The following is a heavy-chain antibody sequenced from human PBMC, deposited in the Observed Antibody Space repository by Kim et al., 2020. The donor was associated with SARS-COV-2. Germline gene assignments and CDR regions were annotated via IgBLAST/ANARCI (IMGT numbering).Heavy chain of an antibody. D-gene: IGHD6-19*01. Sequence: YNPSLKSRVTISVDPSKNQFSLKLSSVTAADTAVYYCASQGYNSGAFDCWGQGTLVTVSS. V-gene: IGHV4-59*08. CDR3: ASQGYNSGAFDC. J-gene: IGHJ4*02.